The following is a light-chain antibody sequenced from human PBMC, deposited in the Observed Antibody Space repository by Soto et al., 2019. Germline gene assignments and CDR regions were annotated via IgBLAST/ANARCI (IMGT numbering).Light chain of an antibody. V-gene: IGKV3-20*01. CDR3: QQHGSSRT. J-gene: IGKJ1*01. CDR2: GAS. CDR1: QSLSSSY. Sequence: EIVLTPSPGTLSLSPGDRATLSCRASQSLSSSYLAWYQQKPGQAPRLLIYGASSRATGIPDRFSGSGSGTDFTLTISRLEPEDFAVYYCQQHGSSRTFGQGTKVDIK.